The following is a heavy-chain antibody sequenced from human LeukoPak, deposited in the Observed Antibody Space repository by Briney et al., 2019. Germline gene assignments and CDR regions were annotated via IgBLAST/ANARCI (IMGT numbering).Heavy chain of an antibody. J-gene: IGHJ3*02. CDR2: ISSSGSTI. Sequence: GGTLRLSCAASGFTFSDYYMGWIRQAPGKGLEWVSYISSSGSTIYYADSVKGRFTISRDNAKNSLYLQMNSLRAEDTAVYYCARDTHYGWRALDIWGQGTMVTVSS. V-gene: IGHV3-11*04. CDR1: GFTFSDYY. D-gene: IGHD3-10*01. CDR3: ARDTHYGWRALDI.